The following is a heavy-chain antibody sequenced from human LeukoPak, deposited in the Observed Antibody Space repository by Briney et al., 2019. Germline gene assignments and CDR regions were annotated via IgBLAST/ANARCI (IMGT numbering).Heavy chain of an antibody. V-gene: IGHV4-38-2*02. J-gene: IGHJ5*02. CDR3: ARGKSSGWKIGFDP. D-gene: IGHD6-19*01. Sequence: SETLSLTCTVSGYSISSGYYWGWIRQPPGKGLEWIGSIYHSGSTYYNPSLKSRVTISVDTSKNQFSLKLSSVTAADTAVYYCARGKSSGWKIGFDPWGQGTLVTVSS. CDR2: IYHSGST. CDR1: GYSISSGYY.